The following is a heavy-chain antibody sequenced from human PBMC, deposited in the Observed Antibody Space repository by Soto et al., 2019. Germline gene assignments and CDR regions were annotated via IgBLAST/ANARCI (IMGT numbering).Heavy chain of an antibody. CDR1: GFTFSSYS. CDR3: ARDNSYGPDYGMDV. V-gene: IGHV3-21*01. CDR2: ISSSSSYI. D-gene: IGHD5-18*01. Sequence: EVQLVESGGGLVKPGGSLRLSCAASGFTFSSYSMNWVRQAPGKGLEWVSSISSSSSYIYYADSVKGRFTISRDNAKNSLYLQMNSLRAEDTAVDYCARDNSYGPDYGMDVWGQGTTVTVSS. J-gene: IGHJ6*02.